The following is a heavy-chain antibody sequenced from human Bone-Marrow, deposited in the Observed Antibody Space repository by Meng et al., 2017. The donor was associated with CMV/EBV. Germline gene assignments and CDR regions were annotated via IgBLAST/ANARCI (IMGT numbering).Heavy chain of an antibody. V-gene: IGHV4-39*07. Sequence: GSLRLSCTVSGGSISSSSYCWGWIRQPPGKGLEWIGSIYYSGSTYYNPSLKSRVTISVDTSKNQFSLKLSSVTAADTAVYYCARNPLSGYYFYWGQGTLVTVSS. CDR1: GGSISSSSYC. J-gene: IGHJ4*02. CDR3: ARNPLSGYYFY. D-gene: IGHD3-22*01. CDR2: IYYSGST.